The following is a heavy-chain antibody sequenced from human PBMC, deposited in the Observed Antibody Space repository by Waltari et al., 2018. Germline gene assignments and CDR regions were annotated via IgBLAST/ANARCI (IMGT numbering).Heavy chain of an antibody. Sequence: VQLVESGGDLVQPGGSLRLSCAPSGLTFRTYAMNWVRQAPGKGLGWVAYTGGSGTIIYCADSGRGRFAISRDDAKNSLYLEMNSLRAEDTAVYYCARDQKYNWDLDYWGQGTLVTVSS. CDR2: TGGSGTII. J-gene: IGHJ4*02. CDR1: GLTFRTYA. V-gene: IGHV3-48*01. D-gene: IGHD1-20*01. CDR3: ARDQKYNWDLDY.